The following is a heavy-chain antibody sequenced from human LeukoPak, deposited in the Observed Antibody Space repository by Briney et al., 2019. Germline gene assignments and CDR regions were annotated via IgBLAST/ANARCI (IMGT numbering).Heavy chain of an antibody. D-gene: IGHD3-9*01. CDR2: IWSDSSAT. V-gene: IGHV3-33*01. Sequence: GGSLRLSCAASGFTFSNYGIHWVRQAPGKGLEWVAVIWSDSSATYYADPLKGRFTISRANSKNTPSFKVNSLRAEATAVYFCARELEITISRRDYYYYYAGMDVWGQGTTVTVSS. CDR3: ARELEITISRRDYYYYYAGMDV. J-gene: IGHJ6*02. CDR1: GFTFSNYG.